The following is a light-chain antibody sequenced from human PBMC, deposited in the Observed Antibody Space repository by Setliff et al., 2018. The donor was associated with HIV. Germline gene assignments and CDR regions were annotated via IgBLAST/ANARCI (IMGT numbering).Light chain of an antibody. CDR3: SSYTSSSSVV. V-gene: IGLV2-14*01. J-gene: IGLJ2*01. Sequence: QSALTQPASVSGSPGQSITISCTGTSSDVGGYNYVSWYQRHPGKAPKLMIYDVTKRPSGVSNRFSGSKSGNTASLTISGLQTEDEADYYCSSYTSSSSVVFGGGTK. CDR2: DVT. CDR1: SSDVGGYNY.